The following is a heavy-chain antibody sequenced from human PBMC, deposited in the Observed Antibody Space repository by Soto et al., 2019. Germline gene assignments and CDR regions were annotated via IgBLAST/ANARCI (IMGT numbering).Heavy chain of an antibody. CDR2: ISSNGGST. J-gene: IGHJ4*02. V-gene: IGHV3-64*01. D-gene: IGHD3-3*01. Sequence: PGGSLSLSCAASGFTFSSYAMHWVRQAPGKGLEYVSAISSNGGSTYYANSVKGRFTISRDNSKNTLYLQMGSLRAEDMAVYYCARDRLLTYYDFWSGYGYWGQGTLVTVSS. CDR1: GFTFSSYA. CDR3: ARDRLLTYYDFWSGYGY.